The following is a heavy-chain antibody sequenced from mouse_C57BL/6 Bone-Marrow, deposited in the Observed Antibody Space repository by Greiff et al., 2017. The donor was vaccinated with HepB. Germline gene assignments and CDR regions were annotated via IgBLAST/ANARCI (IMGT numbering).Heavy chain of an antibody. D-gene: IGHD2-1*01. Sequence: VQLQQPGAELVRPGSSVKLSCKASGYTFTSYWMDWVKQRPGQGLEWIGNIYPSDSETHYNQKFKDKATLTVDKSSSTAYMQRSSLTSEDSAVYYCARAPYGNYLYYFDYWGQGTTLTVSS. CDR2: IYPSDSET. J-gene: IGHJ2*01. CDR1: GYTFTSYW. V-gene: IGHV1-61*01. CDR3: ARAPYGNYLYYFDY.